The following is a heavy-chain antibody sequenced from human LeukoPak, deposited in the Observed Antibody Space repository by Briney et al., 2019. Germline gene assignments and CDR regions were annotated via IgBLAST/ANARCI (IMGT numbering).Heavy chain of an antibody. D-gene: IGHD2-21*02. Sequence: GGSLRLFCAASGFTFSSYGMSWVRQAPGKGLEWVSAISGSGGSTYYADSVKGRFTISRDNSKNTLYLQMNSLRAEDTAVYYCAKDACGGDCYLQYFDYWGQGTLVTVSS. J-gene: IGHJ4*02. CDR1: GFTFSSYG. CDR3: AKDACGGDCYLQYFDY. CDR2: ISGSGGST. V-gene: IGHV3-23*01.